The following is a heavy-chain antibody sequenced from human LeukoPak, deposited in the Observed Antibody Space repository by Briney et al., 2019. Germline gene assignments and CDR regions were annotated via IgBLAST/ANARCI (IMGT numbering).Heavy chain of an antibody. CDR2: INAGDGNT. V-gene: IGHV1-3*01. CDR3: ARDRKVGATGFDP. CDR1: GYTFNTYA. D-gene: IGHD1-26*01. J-gene: IGHJ5*02. Sequence: GASVKVSCKASGYTFNTYAMQWVRQAPGQRLEWMGWINAGDGNTKYSQKFQGRVTITRDTSASIAYMELSSLRSEDTAVYYCARDRKVGATGFDPWGQGTLVTVSS.